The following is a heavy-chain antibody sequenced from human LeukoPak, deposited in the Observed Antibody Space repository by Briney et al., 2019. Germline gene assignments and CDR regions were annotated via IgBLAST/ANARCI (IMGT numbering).Heavy chain of an antibody. CDR1: GGSISGYY. J-gene: IGHJ4*02. CDR3: ARVLSGRSTYFDY. V-gene: IGHV4-59*01. D-gene: IGHD6-13*01. CDR2: IYYSGST. Sequence: SETLSLTCTVSGGSISGYYWSWIRQPPGKGLEWIGYIYYSGSTNYNPSLKSRVTISVDTSKNQFSLKLSSVTAADTAVYYCARVLSGRSTYFDYWGQGTLVTVSS.